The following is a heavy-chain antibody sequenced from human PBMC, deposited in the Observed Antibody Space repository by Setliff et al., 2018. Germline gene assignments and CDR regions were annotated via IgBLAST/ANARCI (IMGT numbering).Heavy chain of an antibody. Sequence: GGSLRLSCTASGFSFADHTMSWVRQAPGKGLEWVGYIGSERYGGRTDYAASVKGRFTITRDDSRRVAFLQMNSLKIEDTAVYYCAKDVSPPGTNGWHPDVLDIWGQGTMVTVSS. CDR3: AKDVSPPGTNGWHPDVLDI. CDR1: GFSFADHT. CDR2: IGSERYGGRT. D-gene: IGHD6-19*01. J-gene: IGHJ3*02. V-gene: IGHV3-49*04.